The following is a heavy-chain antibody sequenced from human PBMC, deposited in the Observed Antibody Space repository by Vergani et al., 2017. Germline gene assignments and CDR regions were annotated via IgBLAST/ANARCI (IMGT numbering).Heavy chain of an antibody. CDR2: VSADGDST. J-gene: IGHJ4*02. Sequence: EVQLVESGGGLVQPGGSLRLSCAGSGFTFSNFGMTWVRQAPGKGLEWVSTVSADGDSTYYAESVKGRFTISRDNPKNTVHLQMNSLRAEDTAVYYCAKKWLTNEEVEYWVQGILVTVSS. V-gene: IGHV3-23*04. CDR1: GFTFSNFG. D-gene: IGHD6-19*01. CDR3: AKKWLTNEEVEY.